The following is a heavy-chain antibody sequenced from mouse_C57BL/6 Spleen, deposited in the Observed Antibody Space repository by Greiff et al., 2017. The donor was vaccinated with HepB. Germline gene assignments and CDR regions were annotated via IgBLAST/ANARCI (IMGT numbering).Heavy chain of an antibody. D-gene: IGHD1-1*01. V-gene: IGHV1-80*01. CDR3: ARGDYYYGSSYEGFAY. CDR1: GYAFSSYW. Sequence: QVQLQQSGAELVKPGASVKISCKASGYAFSSYWMNWVKQRPGKGLEWIGQIYPGDGDTNYNGKFKGKATLTADKSSSTAYMQLSSLTSEDSAVYFCARGDYYYGSSYEGFAYGGQGTLVTVSA. J-gene: IGHJ3*01. CDR2: IYPGDGDT.